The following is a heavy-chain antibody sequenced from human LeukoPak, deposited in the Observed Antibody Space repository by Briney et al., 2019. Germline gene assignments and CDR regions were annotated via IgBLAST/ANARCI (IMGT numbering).Heavy chain of an antibody. Sequence: TSETLSLTCAVYGGSFSGYYWSWIRQPPGKGLEWIGEINHSGSTNYNPSLKSRVTISVDTSKNQFSLKLSSVTAADTAVYYCAGGRSYYYGSGSHFYWGQGTLVTVSS. CDR3: AGGRSYYYGSGSHFY. V-gene: IGHV4-34*01. D-gene: IGHD3-10*01. CDR2: INHSGST. J-gene: IGHJ4*02. CDR1: GGSFSGYY.